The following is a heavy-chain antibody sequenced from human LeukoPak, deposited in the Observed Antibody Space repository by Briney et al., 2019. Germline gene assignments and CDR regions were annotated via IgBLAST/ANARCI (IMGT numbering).Heavy chain of an antibody. Sequence: PGGSLRLSCAASGFNFGSYGMHWVRQAPGKGLEWVTFMSYDGSNKYYIDSMKGRFTISRDNSKKTLSLQMNSLRAEDTAVYYCAKPAGGLYFDYWGQGTLVTVSS. CDR2: MSYDGSNK. CDR1: GFNFGSYG. V-gene: IGHV3-30*18. J-gene: IGHJ4*02. D-gene: IGHD3-16*01. CDR3: AKPAGGLYFDY.